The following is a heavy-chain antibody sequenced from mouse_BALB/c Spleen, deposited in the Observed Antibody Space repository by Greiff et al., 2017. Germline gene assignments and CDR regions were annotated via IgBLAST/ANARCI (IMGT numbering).Heavy chain of an antibody. V-gene: IGHV14-3*02. CDR2: IDPANGNT. J-gene: IGHJ4*01. Sequence: EVQLQQSGAELVKPGASVKLSCTASGFNIKDTYMHWVKQRPEQGLEWIGRIDPANGNTKYDPKFQGKATITADTSSNTAYLQLSSLTSEDTAVYYGARSHYDYGVGAMDYWGQGTSVTVSS. CDR3: ARSHYDYGVGAMDY. D-gene: IGHD2-4*01. CDR1: GFNIKDTY.